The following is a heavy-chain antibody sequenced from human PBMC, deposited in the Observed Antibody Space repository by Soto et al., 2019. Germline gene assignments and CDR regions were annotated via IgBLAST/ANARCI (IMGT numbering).Heavy chain of an antibody. V-gene: IGHV6-1*01. CDR3: ARGLMYYWNVALPNWFDS. CDR2: TYYRSKWYN. D-gene: IGHD1-20*01. J-gene: IGHJ5*01. CDR1: GDSVSSNSAA. Sequence: PSQTLSLTCAISGDSVSSNSAAWNWIRQSPSRGLEWLGRTYYRSKWYNDYAVSVKSRITINPDTSKNQFSLQLNSVTPEDTAVHYCARGLMYYWNVALPNWFDSWGQGTLVTVSS.